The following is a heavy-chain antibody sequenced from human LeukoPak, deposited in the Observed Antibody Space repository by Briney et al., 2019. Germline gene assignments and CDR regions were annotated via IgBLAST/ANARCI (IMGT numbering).Heavy chain of an antibody. CDR3: ARGGISGSFTGSDI. Sequence: GSSVKVSCKASGGTFSSYAISWVRQAPGQGLEWMGRIIPILGIANYAQKFQGRVTITADKSTSTAYMELSSLRSEDTAVYYCARGGISGSFTGSDIWGQGTMVTVSS. V-gene: IGHV1-69*04. CDR2: IIPILGIA. CDR1: GGTFSSYA. J-gene: IGHJ3*02. D-gene: IGHD1-26*01.